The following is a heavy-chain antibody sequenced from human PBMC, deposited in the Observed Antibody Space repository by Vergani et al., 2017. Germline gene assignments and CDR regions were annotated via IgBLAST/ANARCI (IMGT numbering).Heavy chain of an antibody. CDR2: IYYSGST. CDR3: ATFNIVVVVTTTLLDAFDI. V-gene: IGHV4-59*04. D-gene: IGHD2-15*01. CDR1: GGSISSYY. Sequence: QVQLQESGPGLVKPSQTLSLTCTVSGGSISSYYWSWIRQPPGKGLEWIGYIYYSGSTYYNPSLKSRVTISVDTSKNQFSLKLSSVTATDTAVYYCATFNIVVVVTTTLLDAFDIWGQGTLVTVSS. J-gene: IGHJ3*02.